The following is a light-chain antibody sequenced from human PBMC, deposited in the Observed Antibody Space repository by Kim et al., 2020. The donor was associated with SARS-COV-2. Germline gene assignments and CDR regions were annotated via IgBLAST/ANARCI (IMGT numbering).Light chain of an antibody. J-gene: IGLJ1*01. CDR3: NSRDSSGYV. CDR2: GKN. Sequence: SSALTQDPAVSVALGQTVRITCQGDSLRSYYASWYQQKPGQAPVLVIYGKNNRPSGIPDRFSGSSSGNTASLTITGAQAEDEADYYCNSRDSSGYVFGTGTKVTVL. CDR1: SLRSYY. V-gene: IGLV3-19*01.